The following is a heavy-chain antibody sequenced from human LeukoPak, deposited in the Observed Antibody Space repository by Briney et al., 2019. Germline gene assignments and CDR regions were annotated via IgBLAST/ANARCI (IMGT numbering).Heavy chain of an antibody. Sequence: SSETLSLTCTVSGGSISSSSYYWGWIRQPPRKGLEWIGSIYYSGSTYYNPSLKSRVTISVDTSKNQFSLKLSSVTAADTAVYYCASLYYYDSSGYYFKGYFDYWGQGTLVTVSS. V-gene: IGHV4-39*07. CDR1: GGSISSSSYY. CDR3: ASLYYYDSSGYYFKGYFDY. J-gene: IGHJ4*02. D-gene: IGHD3-22*01. CDR2: IYYSGST.